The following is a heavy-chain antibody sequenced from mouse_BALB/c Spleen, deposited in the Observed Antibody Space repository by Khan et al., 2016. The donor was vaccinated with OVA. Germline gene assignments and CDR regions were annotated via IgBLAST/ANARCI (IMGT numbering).Heavy chain of an antibody. J-gene: IGHJ3*01. CDR1: GFAFSSYD. CDR2: ISGTGIYT. Sequence: EVELVESGGGLVKPGGSLKLSCAPSGFAFSSYDMSWVRQTPEKRLEWVATISGTGIYTYYPDSVKGRFTISRDNARNTLSLQMSSLGAEDTALYYCARPSYYGNPWFTYWGQGTLVTVSA. CDR3: ARPSYYGNPWFTY. V-gene: IGHV5-9*02. D-gene: IGHD2-10*01.